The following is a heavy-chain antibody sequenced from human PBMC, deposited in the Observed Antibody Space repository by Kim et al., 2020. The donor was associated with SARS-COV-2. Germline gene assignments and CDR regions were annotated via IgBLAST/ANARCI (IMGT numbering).Heavy chain of an antibody. CDR1: GFTFSSYW. J-gene: IGHJ4*02. CDR3: ARDRSTYYYDSSGYYYGLGY. D-gene: IGHD3-22*01. V-gene: IGHV3-7*01. Sequence: GGSLRLSCAASGFTFSSYWMSWVRQAPGKGLEWVANIKQDGSEKYYVDSVKGRFTISRDNAKNSLYLQMNSLRAEDTAVYYCARDRSTYYYDSSGYYYGLGYWGQGTLVTVSS. CDR2: IKQDGSEK.